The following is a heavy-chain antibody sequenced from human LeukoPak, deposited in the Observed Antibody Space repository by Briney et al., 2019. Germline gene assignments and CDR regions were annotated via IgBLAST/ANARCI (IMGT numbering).Heavy chain of an antibody. CDR2: ISAYNGNT. Sequence: ASVKVSCKASGYTFTSYGISWVRQAPGQWLERMGWISAYNGNTNYAQKLQGRVTMTTDTSTSTAYMELRSLRSDDTAVYYCARTDYYDSSGYYDYWGQGTLVTVSS. D-gene: IGHD3-22*01. J-gene: IGHJ4*02. CDR3: ARTDYYDSSGYYDY. CDR1: GYTFTSYG. V-gene: IGHV1-18*01.